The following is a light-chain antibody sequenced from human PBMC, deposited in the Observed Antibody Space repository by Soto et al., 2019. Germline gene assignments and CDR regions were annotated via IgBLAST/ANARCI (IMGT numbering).Light chain of an antibody. CDR1: SGSIASNY. CDR2: EDN. V-gene: IGLV6-57*04. J-gene: IGLJ2*01. Sequence: NFMLTQPHSVSESPGKTVTISCTRSSGSIASNYVQWYQQRPGSAPTPVIYEDNKRPSGVPDRFSGSIDSSSNSASLTISGLKTDDEADYYCQSYHSGNVVFGGGTKLTV. CDR3: QSYHSGNVV.